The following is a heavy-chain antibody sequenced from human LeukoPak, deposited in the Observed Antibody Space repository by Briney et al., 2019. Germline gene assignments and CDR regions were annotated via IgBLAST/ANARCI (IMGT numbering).Heavy chain of an antibody. V-gene: IGHV3-7*01. J-gene: IGHJ4*02. D-gene: IGHD2/OR15-2a*01. Sequence: GGALRLSCAATGFTFNNFLMSWVRHVPGRGLEWVANIKQDGGERYYADSVKGRFTISRDNAKNSLFLQMNSLKVEDTGVYFCARGGLSIMGYWGQGTLVTVSS. CDR1: GFTFNNFL. CDR3: ARGGLSIMGY. CDR2: IKQDGGER.